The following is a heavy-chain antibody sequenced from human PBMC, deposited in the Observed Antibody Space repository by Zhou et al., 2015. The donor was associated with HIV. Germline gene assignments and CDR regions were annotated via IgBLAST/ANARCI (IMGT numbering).Heavy chain of an antibody. V-gene: IGHV1-8*01. CDR2: MNPNNGNT. J-gene: IGHJ3*02. Sequence: QVQLVQSGAEVKKPGASVKVSCKASEYTFTNHDINWVRQAAGQGLEWLGWMNPNNGNTAYAQKFQDRVTMTRNTSASTAYMELRSLRSEDTAVYYCARRGIEIWSDTFDIWGQGTMVTVSS. D-gene: IGHD5-18*01. CDR3: ARRGIEIWSDTFDI. CDR1: EYTFTNHD.